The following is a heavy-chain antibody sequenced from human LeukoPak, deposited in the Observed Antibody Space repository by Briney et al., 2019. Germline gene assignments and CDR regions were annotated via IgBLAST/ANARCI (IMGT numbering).Heavy chain of an antibody. CDR2: IKQDGSEK. Sequence: GGSLRLSCAASGFTFSLYWMNWVRRAPGKGLEWVANIKQDGSEKNYVDSVKGRFTISRDNSKKTLYLQMNSLRTEDTAVYYCARDQTAVTGVWGTIDYWGQGTLVIVSS. J-gene: IGHJ4*02. D-gene: IGHD2-8*02. CDR3: ARDQTAVTGVWGTIDY. CDR1: GFTFSLYW. V-gene: IGHV3-7*01.